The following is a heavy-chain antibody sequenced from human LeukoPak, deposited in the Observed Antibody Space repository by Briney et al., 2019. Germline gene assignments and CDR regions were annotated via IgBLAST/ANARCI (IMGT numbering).Heavy chain of an antibody. Sequence: PSETLSLTCSVSGYSIRSGYYWGWIRQPPGKGLEWIGSIFHSGSTYYNPSLKSRVTISVDTSKNQFSLKLSSVTAADTAVYYCARANYYDSSGYSRGAFDIWGQGTMVTVSS. CDR3: ARANYYDSSGYSRGAFDI. CDR2: IFHSGST. V-gene: IGHV4-38-2*02. CDR1: GYSIRSGYY. J-gene: IGHJ3*02. D-gene: IGHD3-22*01.